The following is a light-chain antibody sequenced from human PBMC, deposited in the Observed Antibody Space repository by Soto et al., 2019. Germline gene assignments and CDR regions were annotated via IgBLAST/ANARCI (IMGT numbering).Light chain of an antibody. J-gene: IGLJ1*01. CDR1: SSNIGSNY. V-gene: IGLV1-47*01. CDR2: RNN. CDR3: AAWDDSMSGYV. Sequence: QSVLTQPPSASGTPGQRVTISCSGSSSNIGSNYVYWYQQLPGPAPKLLIYRNNQRPSGVPDRFSGSKSGTSASLAISGLRSEDDADYYCAAWDDSMSGYVFGAGTKLTVL.